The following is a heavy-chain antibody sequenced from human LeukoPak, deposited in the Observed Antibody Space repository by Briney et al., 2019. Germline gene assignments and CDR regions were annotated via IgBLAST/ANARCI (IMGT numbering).Heavy chain of an antibody. J-gene: IGHJ4*02. V-gene: IGHV4-34*01. Sequence: SETLSLTCAVYGGSFSGYYWSWIRQPPGKGLEWIGEINHSGSTNYNPSLKSRVTISVVTSKNQFSLKLSSVTAADTAVYYCARGPGQWLVLDYWGQGTLVTVSS. D-gene: IGHD6-19*01. CDR1: GGSFSGYY. CDR3: ARGPGQWLVLDY. CDR2: INHSGST.